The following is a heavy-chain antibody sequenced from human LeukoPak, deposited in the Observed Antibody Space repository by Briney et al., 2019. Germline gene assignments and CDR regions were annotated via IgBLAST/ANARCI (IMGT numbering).Heavy chain of an antibody. J-gene: IGHJ5*02. D-gene: IGHD5-18*01. Sequence: ASVKVSCTASGGTFSSYAISWVRQAPGQGLEWMGGIIPIFGTTNYAQKFQGRVTITADESTSTAYMELSSLRSEDTAVYYCARGAMVKGTLNLNWFDPWGQGTLVTVSS. CDR2: IIPIFGTT. V-gene: IGHV1-69*13. CDR3: ARGAMVKGTLNLNWFDP. CDR1: GGTFSSYA.